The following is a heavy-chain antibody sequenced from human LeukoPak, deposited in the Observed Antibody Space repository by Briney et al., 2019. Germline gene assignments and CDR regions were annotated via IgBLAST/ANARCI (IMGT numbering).Heavy chain of an antibody. V-gene: IGHV4-34*01. CDR3: ARFAVTTPYGMDV. CDR1: GGSFSGYY. J-gene: IGHJ6*02. Sequence: SETLSLTCAVYGGSFSGYYWSWIRQPPGKGLEWIGEINHSGSTNYNPSLKSRVTISVDTSKNQFSLKLRSVTAADTAVYYCARFAVTTPYGMDVWGQGTTVTVSS. CDR2: INHSGST. D-gene: IGHD1-14*01.